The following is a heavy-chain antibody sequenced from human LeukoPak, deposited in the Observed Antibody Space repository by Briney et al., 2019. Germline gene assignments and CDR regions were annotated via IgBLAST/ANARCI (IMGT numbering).Heavy chain of an antibody. D-gene: IGHD3-22*01. CDR1: GDSVSSNSAA. CDR2: TYYRSKWFF. V-gene: IGHV6-1*01. J-gene: IGHJ5*02. CDR3: ARGGYYYDSSGFFWFDP. Sequence: SQTLSLTCAISGDSVSSNSAAWNWIRQSPSRGLEWLGRTYYRSKWFFNYEVSVRSRITINPDTSKNQFSLQLSSVTAADTAVYYCARGGYYYDSSGFFWFDPWGQGTLVTVSS.